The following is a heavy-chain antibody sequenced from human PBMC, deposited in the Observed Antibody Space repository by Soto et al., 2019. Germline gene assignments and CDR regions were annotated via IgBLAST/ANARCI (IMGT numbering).Heavy chain of an antibody. CDR2: INPNSGGT. Sequence: ASVKVSGKASGYTFSGFYMHGVLQSPVHWLEWMGWINPNSGGTKSAEKFQGRVTMTRDTSISTAYMELSRLTSDDTAVYYCASAAVTGTAGLDFWGQGTQVTVSS. D-gene: IGHD6-19*01. CDR3: ASAAVTGTAGLDF. CDR1: GYTFSGFY. V-gene: IGHV1-2*02. J-gene: IGHJ4*02.